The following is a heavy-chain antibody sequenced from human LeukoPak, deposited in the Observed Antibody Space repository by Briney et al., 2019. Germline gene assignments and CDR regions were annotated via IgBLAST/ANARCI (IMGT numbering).Heavy chain of an antibody. CDR2: INPNSLVT. CDR1: GYTFTHYY. CDR3: ASENWFDP. V-gene: IGHV1-2*02. J-gene: IGHJ5*02. Sequence: ASVKVSCKASGYTFTHYYIRWVRQAPGQGLEWMGWINPNSLVTNYAQKFQGRVTMTRDTSISTAYMELSRLRSDDTAVYYCASENWFDPWGQGTLVTVPS.